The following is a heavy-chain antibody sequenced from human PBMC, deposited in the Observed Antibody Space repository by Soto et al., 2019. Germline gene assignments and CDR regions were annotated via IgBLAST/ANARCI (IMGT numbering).Heavy chain of an antibody. D-gene: IGHD2-21*02. J-gene: IGHJ4*02. CDR2: IYHSGST. V-gene: IGHV4-30-2*01. Sequence: TLSLTCAVSGGSISSGGYSWSWIRQPPGKGLEWIGYIYHSGSTYYNPSLKSRVTISVDRSKNQFSLKLSSVTAADTAVYYCARASVVTLIHDYWGQGTLVTVSS. CDR1: GGSISSGGYS. CDR3: ARASVVTLIHDY.